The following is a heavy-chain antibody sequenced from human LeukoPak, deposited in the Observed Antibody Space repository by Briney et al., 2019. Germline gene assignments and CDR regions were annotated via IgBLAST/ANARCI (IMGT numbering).Heavy chain of an antibody. CDR1: GESFSDYY. J-gene: IGHJ6*03. D-gene: IGHD2-2*01. CDR3: AKSGASGCSGTSCAEDYYYYMDV. CDR2: INHSGST. V-gene: IGHV4-34*01. Sequence: SETLSLTCAVYGESFSDYYWSWIRQPPGKGLEWIGEINHSGSTNYSPSLKSRVTISVDTSKNQFSLKLSSVTAADTAVYYCAKSGASGCSGTSCAEDYYYYMDVRGKGTTVTVSS.